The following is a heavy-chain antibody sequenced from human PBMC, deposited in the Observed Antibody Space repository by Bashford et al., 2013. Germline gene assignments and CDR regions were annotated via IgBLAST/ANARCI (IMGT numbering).Heavy chain of an antibody. J-gene: IGHJ4*02. CDR2: ISSRGTTM. V-gene: IGHV3-48*03. CDR3: ARRYCSSTSCTYDY. Sequence: GSLRLSCAASGFIFNNYEMNWVRQAPGKGLEWLSYISSRGTTMYYADSVKGRFTISRDNAKNSLYLQMNSLRAEDTALYYCARRYCSSTSCTYDYWGQGTLVTVSS. CDR1: GFIFNNYE. D-gene: IGHD2-2*01.